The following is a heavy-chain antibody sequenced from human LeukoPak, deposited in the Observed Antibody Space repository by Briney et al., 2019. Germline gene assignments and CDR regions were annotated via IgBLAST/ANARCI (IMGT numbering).Heavy chain of an antibody. D-gene: IGHD3-16*01. CDR1: GFTFSSYS. V-gene: IGHV3-21*01. J-gene: IGHJ4*02. CDR3: ARFMITFGGVSYFDY. CDR2: ISSSSRYI. Sequence: GGSLRLSCAASGFTFSSYSMNWVRQAPGKGLEWVSSISSSSRYIYYADSVKGRFTISRDNAKNSLYLQMNSLRAEDTAVYYCARFMITFGGVSYFDYWGQGTLVTVSS.